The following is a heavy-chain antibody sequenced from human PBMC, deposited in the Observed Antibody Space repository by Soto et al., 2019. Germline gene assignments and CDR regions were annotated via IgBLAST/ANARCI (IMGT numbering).Heavy chain of an antibody. J-gene: IGHJ6*03. CDR3: TSSAYMDV. D-gene: IGHD2-2*01. Sequence: QAGGSLRLSCAASGFTFSSYSLNWVRQAPGKGLEWVSYISSGSSTIYYADSVKGRFTISRDNAKNSLYLQMNSLRAEDTAVYYATSSAYMDVWGKGTTVTVSS. CDR1: GFTFSSYS. V-gene: IGHV3-48*01. CDR2: ISSGSSTI.